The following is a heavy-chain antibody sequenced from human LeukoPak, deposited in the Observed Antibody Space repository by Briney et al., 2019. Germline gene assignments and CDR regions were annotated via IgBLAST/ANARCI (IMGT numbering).Heavy chain of an antibody. D-gene: IGHD2-15*01. Sequence: PGGSLRLTCAASGFTFSSYSMNWVRQAPGKGLEWVSSISSSSSYIYYADSVKGRFTISRDNAKNALYLQMNSLRAEDTALYYCARDGRAILRSFDSWGQGTLVTVSP. CDR2: ISSSSSYI. J-gene: IGHJ4*02. CDR3: ARDGRAILRSFDS. CDR1: GFTFSSYS. V-gene: IGHV3-21*06.